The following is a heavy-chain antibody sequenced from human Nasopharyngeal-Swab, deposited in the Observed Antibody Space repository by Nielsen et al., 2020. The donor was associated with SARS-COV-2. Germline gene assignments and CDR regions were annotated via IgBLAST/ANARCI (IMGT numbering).Heavy chain of an antibody. J-gene: IGHJ3*02. CDR1: GFTFSNAW. D-gene: IGHD4-17*01. CDR3: ARGSPTTVTDAFDI. V-gene: IGHV3-48*01. Sequence: GESLKISCAASGFTFSNAWMSWVRQAPGKGLEWVSYINTGSSSIYYADSVKGRFTISRDNAKNSLYLQMNSLRAEDTALYHCARGSPTTVTDAFDIWGQGTMVTVSS. CDR2: INTGSSSI.